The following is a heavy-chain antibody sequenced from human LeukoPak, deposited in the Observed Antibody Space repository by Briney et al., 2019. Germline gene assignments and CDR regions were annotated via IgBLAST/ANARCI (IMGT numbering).Heavy chain of an antibody. CDR1: GFTFDDYA. D-gene: IGHD6-6*01. V-gene: IGHV3-9*01. J-gene: IGHJ6*02. Sequence: PGRSLRLSCAASGFTFDDYAMHWVRQAPGKGLEWVSGISWNSGSIGYADSVKGRFTTSRDNAKNSLYLQMNSLRAEDTALYYCAKGQLAPWAYGMDVWGQGTTVTVSS. CDR3: AKGQLAPWAYGMDV. CDR2: ISWNSGSI.